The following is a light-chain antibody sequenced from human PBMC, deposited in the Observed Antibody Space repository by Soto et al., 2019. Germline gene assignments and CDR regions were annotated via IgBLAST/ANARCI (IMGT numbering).Light chain of an antibody. J-gene: IGKJ2*01. CDR3: QQYNSYPYT. Sequence: DIQMTQSPSTLSASVGDRVTITCRASQSISSWLAWYQQKPGKAPKLLIYDASSLESGVTSRFSGSGSGTEFHLSISSLQPDDFATYYCQQYNSYPYTFGQGTKLEIK. V-gene: IGKV1-5*01. CDR1: QSISSW. CDR2: DAS.